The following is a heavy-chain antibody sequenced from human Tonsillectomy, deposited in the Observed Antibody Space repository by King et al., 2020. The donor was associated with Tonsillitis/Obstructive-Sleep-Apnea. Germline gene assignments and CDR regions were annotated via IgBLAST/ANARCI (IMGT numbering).Heavy chain of an antibody. CDR2: IYYSGST. D-gene: IGHD6-13*01. CDR3: ARLSSSWYYFDY. Sequence: VQLQESGPGLVKPSETLSLTCTVSGGSISSYYWSWIRQPPGKGLEWIGYIYYSGSTNYNPSLKSRVTISVETSKNQFSLKLSSVTPADPAVYYCARLSSSWYYFDYWGQGTLVTVSS. J-gene: IGHJ4*02. V-gene: IGHV4-59*08. CDR1: GGSISSYY.